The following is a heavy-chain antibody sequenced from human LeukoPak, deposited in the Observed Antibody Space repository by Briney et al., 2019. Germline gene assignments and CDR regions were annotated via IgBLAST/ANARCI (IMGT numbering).Heavy chain of an antibody. J-gene: IGHJ4*02. CDR1: GFTFSSYG. D-gene: IGHD6-19*01. V-gene: IGHV3-30*03. Sequence: GGSLRLSCAASGFTFSSYGMHWVRQAPGKGLEWVAVISYDGSNKYYADSVKGRFTISRDNSKNTLYLQMNSLRAEDTAVYYCAREGRSSGWHDFDYWGQGTLVTVSS. CDR2: ISYDGSNK. CDR3: AREGRSSGWHDFDY.